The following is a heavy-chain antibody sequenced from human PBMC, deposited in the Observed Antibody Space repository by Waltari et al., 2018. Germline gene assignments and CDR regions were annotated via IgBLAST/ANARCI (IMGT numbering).Heavy chain of an antibody. D-gene: IGHD2-15*01. J-gene: IGHJ6*02. CDR1: GGSFSGYY. Sequence: QVQLQQWGAGLLKPSETLSLTCAVYGGSFSGYYWSWIRQPPGKGLEWIGEINHSGSTNNNPSLKSRVTVAVDTSKNQFSLKLSSVTAADTAVYYCAGGSWCSGGSCYSRYYYYGMDVWGQGTTVTVSS. CDR2: INHSGST. CDR3: AGGSWCSGGSCYSRYYYYGMDV. V-gene: IGHV4-34*01.